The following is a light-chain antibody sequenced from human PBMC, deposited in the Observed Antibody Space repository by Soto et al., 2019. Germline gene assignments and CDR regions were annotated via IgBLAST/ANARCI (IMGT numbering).Light chain of an antibody. Sequence: QSVLTQPPSMSGAPGQRVTISCTGSSSNIGAGYDVHWYQQHPGTAPKLLIFDNNNRPSGVPDRFSGSKSDTSASLAITGLQAEDEADYYCQSFDTSLSGFVVFGEGTKLTV. CDR2: DNN. J-gene: IGLJ2*01. CDR1: SSNIGAGYD. V-gene: IGLV1-40*01. CDR3: QSFDTSLSGFVV.